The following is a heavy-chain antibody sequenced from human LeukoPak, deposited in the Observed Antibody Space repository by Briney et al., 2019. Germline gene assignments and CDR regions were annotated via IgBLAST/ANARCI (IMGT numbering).Heavy chain of an antibody. J-gene: IGHJ4*02. CDR2: IIPILGIA. V-gene: IGHV1-69*04. D-gene: IGHD3-22*01. Sequence: SVKVSCKASGGTFSSYAISWGRQAPGQGLEWMGRIIPILGIANYAQKFQGRVTITAGKSTSTAYMELSSLRSEDTAVYYCARDLRGVDYYDSSGYYPSLDYWGQGTLVTVSS. CDR1: GGTFSSYA. CDR3: ARDLRGVDYYDSSGYYPSLDY.